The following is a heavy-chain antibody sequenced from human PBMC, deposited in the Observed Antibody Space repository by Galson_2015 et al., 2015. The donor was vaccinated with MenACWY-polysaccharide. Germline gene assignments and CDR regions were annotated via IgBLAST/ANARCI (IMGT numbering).Heavy chain of an antibody. Sequence: SLRLSCAASGFTFSSYGMHWVRQAPGKGLEWVAFIRYDGSNKYYADSVKGRFTIPRDNSKNTLYLQMNSLRAEDTAVYYCAKDPGYSSVPFDYWGQGTLVTVSS. V-gene: IGHV3-30*02. CDR3: AKDPGYSSVPFDY. CDR1: GFTFSSYG. CDR2: IRYDGSNK. J-gene: IGHJ4*02. D-gene: IGHD6-19*01.